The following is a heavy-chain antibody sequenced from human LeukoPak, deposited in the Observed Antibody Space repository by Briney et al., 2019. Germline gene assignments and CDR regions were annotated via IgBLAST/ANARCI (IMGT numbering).Heavy chain of an antibody. CDR2: INPNSGGT. Sequence: ASVKVSCKASGYTFTGYYMHWVRQAPGQGLEWMGWINPNSGGTNYAQKFQGRVTMTRDTSISTAYMELSRLRSDDTAVYYCARDRLVAARPGDCYYYGMDVWGQGTTVTVSS. CDR1: GYTFTGYY. J-gene: IGHJ6*02. CDR3: ARDRLVAARPGDCYYYGMDV. D-gene: IGHD6-6*01. V-gene: IGHV1-2*02.